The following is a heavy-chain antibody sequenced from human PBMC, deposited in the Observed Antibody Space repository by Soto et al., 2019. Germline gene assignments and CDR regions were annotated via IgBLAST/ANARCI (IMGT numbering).Heavy chain of an antibody. J-gene: IGHJ4*02. CDR3: GRESSI. D-gene: IGHD6-6*01. CDR1: GGSISSGGYY. V-gene: IGHV4-31*03. CDR2: IYYSGST. Sequence: QVQLQESGPGLVKPSQTLSLTCTVSGGSISSGGYYWNWIRQHPGKGLEWIGYIYYSGSTYYNPSVTSRVTMSVQTSKNTSSLKLRSVTAADPGRYYWGRESSIWGQGTLVTVSS.